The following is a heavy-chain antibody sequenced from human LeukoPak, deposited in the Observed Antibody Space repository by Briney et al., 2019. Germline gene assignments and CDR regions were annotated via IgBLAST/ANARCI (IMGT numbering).Heavy chain of an antibody. CDR3: ARDPYNGYYGDDYYYYMDV. D-gene: IGHD4-17*01. J-gene: IGHJ6*03. V-gene: IGHV3-21*01. CDR2: ISSSSSDI. CDR1: GFTFSSYS. Sequence: GGSLRLSCAASGFTFSSYSMNWVRQAPGKGLEWVSSISSSSSDIYYADSVKGRFTVSRDNAKNSLYLQMNSLRAEDTAVYYCARDPYNGYYGDDYYYYMDVWGKGTTVTVSS.